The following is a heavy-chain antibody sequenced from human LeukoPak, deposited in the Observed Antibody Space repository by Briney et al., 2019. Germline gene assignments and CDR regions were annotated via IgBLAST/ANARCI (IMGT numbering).Heavy chain of an antibody. CDR3: AKDRRSGGWELRPVDDY. V-gene: IGHV3-48*01. Sequence: GGSLRLSCAASGFAFSGYSMNWVRQAPGKGLEWVSYISSGSSTIFYADSVKGRFTISRDNAKSSLFLQMNSLRAEGTAAYYCAKDRRSGGWELRPVDDYWGQGTLVTVSS. CDR2: ISSGSSTI. J-gene: IGHJ4*02. CDR1: GFAFSGYS. D-gene: IGHD1-26*01.